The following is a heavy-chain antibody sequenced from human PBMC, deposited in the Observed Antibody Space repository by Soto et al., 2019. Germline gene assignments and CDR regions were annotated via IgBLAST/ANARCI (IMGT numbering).Heavy chain of an antibody. Sequence: QVQLQESGPGLVKPSQTLSLTCTVSGGSISIGGYYWIWIRQHPGKGLEWIGYIYYSGSTYYNQSIKSRVTISVETSKSRFSLKLSSVTAEDTAVYYCARVSGRGYYFDYWGQGTLVTVSS. CDR2: IYYSGST. D-gene: IGHD5-12*01. CDR3: ARVSGRGYYFDY. V-gene: IGHV4-31*03. J-gene: IGHJ4*02. CDR1: GGSISIGGYY.